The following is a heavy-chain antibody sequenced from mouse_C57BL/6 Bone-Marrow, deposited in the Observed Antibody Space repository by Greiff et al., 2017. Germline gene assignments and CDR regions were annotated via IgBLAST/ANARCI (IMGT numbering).Heavy chain of an antibody. CDR3: ARSRSIYYGRVYAMDY. J-gene: IGHJ4*01. D-gene: IGHD2-1*01. V-gene: IGHV1-18*01. CDR1: GYTFTDYN. Sequence: VQLQQSGPELVKPGASVKIPCKASGYTFTDYNMDWVKQSHGKSLEWIGDINPNNGGTIYNQKFKGKATLTVDKSSSTAYMELRSLTSEDTAVYYSARSRSIYYGRVYAMDYWGQGTSVTVSS. CDR2: INPNNGGT.